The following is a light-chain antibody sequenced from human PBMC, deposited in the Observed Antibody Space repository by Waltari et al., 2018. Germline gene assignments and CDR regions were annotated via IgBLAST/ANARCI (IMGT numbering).Light chain of an antibody. CDR3: HQYNNWPRT. CDR1: QSVGIN. Sequence: EIVMTQSPATLSVSPGERAPLSCRASQSVGINFAWYQHKPGQVPRLFIYGASTRATGFPARFSGSGSGTEFTLTISSLQSEDFAVYYCHQYNNWPRTFGQGTKVEIK. CDR2: GAS. J-gene: IGKJ1*01. V-gene: IGKV3-15*01.